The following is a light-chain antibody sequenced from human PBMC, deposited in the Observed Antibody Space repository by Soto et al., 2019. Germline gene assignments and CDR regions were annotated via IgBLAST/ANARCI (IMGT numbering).Light chain of an antibody. CDR1: QGISSS. J-gene: IGKJ5*01. Sequence: DIQMTQSPSTLSASVGDRVTITCRASQGISSSLAWYQQKPGEAPRLLIYAASTLKSGVPSRFSGSGYGTEFTLTISSLQPDDFASYYCQKLHNFPLTFGQGTRLEIK. V-gene: IGKV1-9*01. CDR2: AAS. CDR3: QKLHNFPLT.